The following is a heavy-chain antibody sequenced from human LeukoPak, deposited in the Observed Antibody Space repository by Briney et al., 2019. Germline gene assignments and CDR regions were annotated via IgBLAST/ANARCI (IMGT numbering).Heavy chain of an antibody. CDR2: INHSGST. V-gene: IGHV4-34*01. J-gene: IGHJ4*02. CDR1: GGSFSGYY. Sequence: PSETLSLTCAVYGGSFSGYYWSWIRQPPGKGLEWTGEINHSGSTNYNPSLKSRVTISVDTSKNQFSLKLSSVTAADTAVYYCASAIPTAMVNWGQGTLVTVSS. CDR3: ASAIPTAMVN. D-gene: IGHD5-18*01.